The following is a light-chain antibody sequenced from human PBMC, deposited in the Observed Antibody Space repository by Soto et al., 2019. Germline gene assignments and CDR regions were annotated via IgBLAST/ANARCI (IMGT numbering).Light chain of an antibody. CDR1: QGISNY. J-gene: IGKJ4*01. V-gene: IGKV1-27*01. Sequence: DIQMTQSPSSLSASVGDRVTITCRASQGISNYLAWYQQKPGKVPKLLIYAASTLQSGVPSRFSGSGSGTEFTLTISSLQPEDVAAYYCQNYNSAPFTFGAWTKVEIK. CDR2: AAS. CDR3: QNYNSAPFT.